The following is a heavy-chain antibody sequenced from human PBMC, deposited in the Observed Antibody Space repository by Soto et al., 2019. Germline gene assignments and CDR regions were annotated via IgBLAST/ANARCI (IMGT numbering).Heavy chain of an antibody. D-gene: IGHD6-19*01. Sequence: ASVKVSCKASGYTFTSYGISWVRQAPGQGLEWMGWISAYNGNTNYAQKLQGRVTMTTDTSTSTAYMELRSLRSDDTAVYYCARVTIAVQLYGMDVWGQGTTVTVSS. CDR1: GYTFTSYG. J-gene: IGHJ6*02. V-gene: IGHV1-18*01. CDR3: ARVTIAVQLYGMDV. CDR2: ISAYNGNT.